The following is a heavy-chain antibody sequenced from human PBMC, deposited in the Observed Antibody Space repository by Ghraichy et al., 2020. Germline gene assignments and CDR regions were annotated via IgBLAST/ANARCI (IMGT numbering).Heavy chain of an antibody. CDR2: ITPNSGGT. CDR1: GYTFTDYY. D-gene: IGHD1-26*01. Sequence: ASVKLSCKASGYTFTDYYIHWVRQAPGQGLEWMGWITPNSGGTIYAQKFQGRVTMTRDTSISTAYMDLSRLRSDDTAVYYCARRGSYYGFDIWGQGTVVTVSS. J-gene: IGHJ3*02. CDR3: ARRGSYYGFDI. V-gene: IGHV1-2*02.